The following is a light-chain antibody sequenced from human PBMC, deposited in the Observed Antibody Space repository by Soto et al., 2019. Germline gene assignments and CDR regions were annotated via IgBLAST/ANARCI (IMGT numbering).Light chain of an antibody. V-gene: IGLV1-44*01. CDR3: AAWDDSLNGVV. CDR2: TNN. J-gene: IGLJ2*01. CDR1: SSNIGSNT. Sequence: QSVLTQPPSASGTPGQRVTISCSGSSSNIGSNTVNWYQQLPGRAPKLLICTNNQRPSGVPDRFSGSKSGTSASLAISGLQSEDEADYYCAAWDDSLNGVVFGGGTKVTVL.